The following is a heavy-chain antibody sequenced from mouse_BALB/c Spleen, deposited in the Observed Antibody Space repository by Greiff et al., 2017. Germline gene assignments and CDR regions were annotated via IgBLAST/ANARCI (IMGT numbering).Heavy chain of an antibody. CDR2: ISSGGST. J-gene: IGHJ2*01. D-gene: IGHD2-10*02. V-gene: IGHV5-6-5*01. CDR1: GFTFSSYA. Sequence: EVKLMESGGGLVKPGGSLKLSCAASGFTFSSYAMSWVRQTPEKRLEWVASISSGGSTYYPDSVKGRFTISRDNARNILYLQMSSLRSEDTAMYYCARVGYGNYGYWGQGTTLTVSS. CDR3: ARVGYGNYGY.